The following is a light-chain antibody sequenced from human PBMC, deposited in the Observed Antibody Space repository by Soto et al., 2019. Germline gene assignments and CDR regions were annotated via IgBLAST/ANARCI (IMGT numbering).Light chain of an antibody. J-gene: IGKJ4*01. V-gene: IGKV1-33*01. CDR1: QDIGNY. CDR2: DAP. CDR3: QQYENLPPT. Sequence: DIPMTQSPSSLFVSVGDRVTITCQASQDIGNYLNWYQQKPGKAPKLLLYDAPKLEIGFTSRFSGSGSGTDFTFTISSLQPEDIATYYCQQYENLPPTFGGGTKVEIK.